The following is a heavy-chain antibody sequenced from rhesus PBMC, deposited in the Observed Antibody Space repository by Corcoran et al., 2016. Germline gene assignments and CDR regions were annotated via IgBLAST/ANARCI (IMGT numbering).Heavy chain of an antibody. CDR2: FSGSSGST. V-gene: IGHV4-165*01. Sequence: QVQLQESGPGLVKPSETLSRTCAVSGGSFSGYSWGWLRQPPGKGLEWIGYFSGSSGSTAYNPSLKSRVTISTDTSKNQFSLKLSSVTAADTAVYYCARDSSTYFDYWGQGVLVTVSS. CDR1: GGSFSGYS. J-gene: IGHJ4*01. CDR3: ARDSSTYFDY. D-gene: IGHD2-33*01.